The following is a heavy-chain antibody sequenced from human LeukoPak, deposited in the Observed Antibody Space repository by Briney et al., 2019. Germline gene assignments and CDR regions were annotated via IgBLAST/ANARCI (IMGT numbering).Heavy chain of an antibody. CDR3: ARGTGGFDY. CDR1: GYSISSGYY. J-gene: IGHJ4*02. D-gene: IGHD7-27*01. Sequence: SETLSLTCTVSGYSISSGYYWGWIRQPPGKGLEWIGSIYHSGSTDYNLALKSRVTISVDTSKIQVSLKLSSLTAADTAVYYCARGTGGFDYWGQGTLVTVSS. V-gene: IGHV4-38-2*02. CDR2: IYHSGST.